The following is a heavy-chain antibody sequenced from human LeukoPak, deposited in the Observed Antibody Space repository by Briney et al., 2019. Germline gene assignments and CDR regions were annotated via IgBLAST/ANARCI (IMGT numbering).Heavy chain of an antibody. CDR3: ARDADDSYGYDY. D-gene: IGHD5-18*01. Sequence: GGSLRLSCAASGFTFSSYAMSWVRQTPGKGLEWVSVIYSGGSTYYADSVKGRFTISRDSSKNTLFLQMNSLRAEDTAVYYCARDADDSYGYDYWGQGTLVTVSS. CDR1: GFTFSSYA. V-gene: IGHV3-66*01. J-gene: IGHJ4*02. CDR2: IYSGGST.